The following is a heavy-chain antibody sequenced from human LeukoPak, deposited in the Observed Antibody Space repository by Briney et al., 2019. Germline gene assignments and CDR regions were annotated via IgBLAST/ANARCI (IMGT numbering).Heavy chain of an antibody. CDR2: ISYDGSNK. CDR3: ARDSSSWYRTYWYFDL. Sequence: GGSLRLSCAASGFTFSSYAMHWVRQAPGKGLEWVAVISYDGSNKYYADSVKGRFTISRDNSKNTLYLQMNSLRAEDTAVYYCARDSSSWYRTYWYFDLWGRGTLVTVSS. CDR1: GFTFSSYA. V-gene: IGHV3-30-3*01. J-gene: IGHJ2*01. D-gene: IGHD6-13*01.